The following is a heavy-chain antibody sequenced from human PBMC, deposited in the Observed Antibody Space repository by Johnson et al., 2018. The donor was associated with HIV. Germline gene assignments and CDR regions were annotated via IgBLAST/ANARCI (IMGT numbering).Heavy chain of an antibody. V-gene: IGHV3-30*14. CDR2: ISYDGSTE. CDR3: ARGHSPDAFDI. J-gene: IGHJ3*02. D-gene: IGHD6-13*01. CDR1: GFTFSNYA. Sequence: QMLLVESGGGVVQPGRSLRLSCAASGFTFSNYAVHWVRQAPGKGLEWVAVISYDGSTEYYADSVKGRFTISRDNSKNTLYLQMNSLRAEDTAVYYCARGHSPDAFDIWGQGTIVTVSS.